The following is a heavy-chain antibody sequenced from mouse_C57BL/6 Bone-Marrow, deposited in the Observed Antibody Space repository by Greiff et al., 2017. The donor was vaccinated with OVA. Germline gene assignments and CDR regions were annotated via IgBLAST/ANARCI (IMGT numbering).Heavy chain of an antibody. Sequence: VQLQQPGAELVKPGASVTLSCKASGYTFTSYWMHWVKQRPGQGLEWIGMIHPKSGSTNYNEKFKSKATLTVDKSSSTAYMQLSSLTSEDSAVYYCERFCYSNPRYAMDYWGQGTSVTVSS. CDR3: ERFCYSNPRYAMDY. J-gene: IGHJ4*01. V-gene: IGHV1-64*01. CDR1: GYTFTSYW. CDR2: IHPKSGST. D-gene: IGHD2-5*01.